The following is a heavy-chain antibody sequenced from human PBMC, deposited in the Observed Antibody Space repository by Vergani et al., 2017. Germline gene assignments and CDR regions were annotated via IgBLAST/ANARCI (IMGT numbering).Heavy chain of an antibody. CDR3: ARDRDGSGSYYNWFDP. Sequence: QVQLQQWGAGLLKPSETLSLTCAVYGGSFSGYYWSWIRQPPGKGLEWIGEINHSGSTNYNPSLKSRVTISVDTSKNQFSLKLSSVTAADTAVYYCARDRDGSGSYYNWFDPWGQGTLVTVSS. CDR1: GGSFSGYY. J-gene: IGHJ5*02. V-gene: IGHV4-34*01. D-gene: IGHD3-10*01. CDR2: INHSGST.